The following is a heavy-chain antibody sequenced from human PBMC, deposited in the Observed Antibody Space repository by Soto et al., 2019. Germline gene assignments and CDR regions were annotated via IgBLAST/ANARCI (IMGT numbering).Heavy chain of an antibody. CDR3: SRYSSSWSNYFDY. CDR2: VRSKANSYAT. CDR1: GFTFSGCA. J-gene: IGHJ4*02. D-gene: IGHD6-13*01. V-gene: IGHV3-73*01. Sequence: EVQLVESGGGLVQPGGSLKLSCAASGFTFSGCAMHWVRQASGKGLEWVGRVRSKANSYATDYAASVKGRFTISRDDSKNTAYLELNSLKTEDTAVYYCSRYSSSWSNYFDYWGQGALLTVSS.